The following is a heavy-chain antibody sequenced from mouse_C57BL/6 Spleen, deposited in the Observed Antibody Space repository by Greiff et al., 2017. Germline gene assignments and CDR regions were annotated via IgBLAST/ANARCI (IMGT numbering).Heavy chain of an antibody. J-gene: IGHJ2*01. V-gene: IGHV5-6*01. CDR3: ARGYYGSSYKSFDY. CDR2: ISSGGSYT. D-gene: IGHD1-1*01. CDR1: GFTFSSYG. Sequence: EVQVVESGGDLVKPGGSLKLSCAASGFTFSSYGMSWVRQTPDKRLEWVATISSGGSYTYYPDSVKGRFTISRDNAKNTLYLQMSSLKSEDTAMYYCARGYYGSSYKSFDYWGQGTTLTVSS.